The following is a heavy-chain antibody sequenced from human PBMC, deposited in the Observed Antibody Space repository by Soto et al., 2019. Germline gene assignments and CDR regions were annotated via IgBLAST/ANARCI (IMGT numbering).Heavy chain of an antibody. V-gene: IGHV4-39*01. CDR1: SGSISSNSYY. CDR3: SRYAGSSAWNFYLDY. CDR2: IYYTGST. J-gene: IGHJ4*02. Sequence: SETLSLTCTVSSGSISSNSYYWGWLRQPPGKELEWIGTIYYTGSTFYNPSLKSRVTISVDTSKNQFSLKLSSVTAADTAVYYFSRYAGSSAWNFYLDYWGQGTLVTVSS. D-gene: IGHD1-7*01.